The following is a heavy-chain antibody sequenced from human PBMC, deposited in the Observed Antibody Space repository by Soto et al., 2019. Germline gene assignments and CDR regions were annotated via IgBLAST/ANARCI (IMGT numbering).Heavy chain of an antibody. J-gene: IGHJ4*02. D-gene: IGHD6-13*01. V-gene: IGHV1-8*01. CDR2: MNPNPGS. CDR3: PKQQSRSAWSASDF. CDR1: GDTFTGYD. Sequence: GASVKVSCKAYGDTFTGYDVNWVRQAAGQAPEWMGWMNPNPGSYYADSVKGRFTISRDNSRNTAYLQMNNLSAEDTAVFYCPKQQSRSAWSASDFRGQGTLVT.